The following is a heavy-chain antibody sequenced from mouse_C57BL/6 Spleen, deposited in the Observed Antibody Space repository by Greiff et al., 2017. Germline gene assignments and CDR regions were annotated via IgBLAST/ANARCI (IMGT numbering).Heavy chain of an antibody. Sequence: QVQLQQPGAELVKPGASVKLSCKASGYTFTSYWMHWVKQRPGQGLEWIGMIHPNSGSTNYNEKFKSKATLTVDKSSSTAYMQLSSLTSEDSAVYYCATHYYGSSYGGYYFDYWGQGTTLTVSS. CDR1: GYTFTSYW. J-gene: IGHJ2*01. CDR3: ATHYYGSSYGGYYFDY. CDR2: IHPNSGST. D-gene: IGHD1-1*01. V-gene: IGHV1-64*01.